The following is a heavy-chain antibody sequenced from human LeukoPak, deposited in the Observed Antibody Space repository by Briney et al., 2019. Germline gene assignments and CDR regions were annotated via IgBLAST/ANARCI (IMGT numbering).Heavy chain of an antibody. CDR1: GFTFSSYS. Sequence: GGSLRLSCAASGFTFSSYSMNWVRQAPGKGLEWVSYISSSSSTIYYADSVKGRFTISRDNAKNSLYLQMNSLRAEDTAVYYCASTLWSRDGYNYCFDYWGQGTLVTVSS. CDR2: ISSSSSTI. D-gene: IGHD5-24*01. CDR3: ASTLWSRDGYNYCFDY. V-gene: IGHV3-48*01. J-gene: IGHJ4*02.